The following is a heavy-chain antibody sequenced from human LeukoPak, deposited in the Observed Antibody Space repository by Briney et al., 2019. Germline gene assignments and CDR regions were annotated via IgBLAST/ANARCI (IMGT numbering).Heavy chain of an antibody. CDR2: IWYDGSNK. Sequence: PGRSLRLSCAASGFTFSSYGMHWVRQAPGKGLEWVAVIWYDGSNKYYADSVKGRFTISRDNSKNTLYLQMNSLRAEVTAVYYCAKVITIFGVVGEGHFDYWGQGTLVTVSS. CDR1: GFTFSSYG. J-gene: IGHJ4*02. V-gene: IGHV3-33*06. CDR3: AKVITIFGVVGEGHFDY. D-gene: IGHD3-3*01.